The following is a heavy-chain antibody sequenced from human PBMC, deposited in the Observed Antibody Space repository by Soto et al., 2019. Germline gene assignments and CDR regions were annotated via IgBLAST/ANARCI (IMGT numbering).Heavy chain of an antibody. Sequence: SETLSLTCTVSGSSINTGDYYWTWIRQPRGKGLVWIGYIYYSGTTYYNPPLKSRVSLSLDTSKNHFSLRLTSVTAADTAVYYCARGVDFEGFSPYGMDVWGQGTTVT. V-gene: IGHV4-30-4*01. D-gene: IGHD3-3*01. CDR3: ARGVDFEGFSPYGMDV. CDR2: IYYSGTT. J-gene: IGHJ6*02. CDR1: GSSINTGDYY.